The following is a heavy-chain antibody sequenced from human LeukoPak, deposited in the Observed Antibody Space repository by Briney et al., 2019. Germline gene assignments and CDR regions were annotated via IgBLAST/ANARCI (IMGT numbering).Heavy chain of an antibody. CDR2: FDPEDGET. D-gene: IGHD2-21*01. CDR1: GYTLTELS. Sequence: ASVKVSCKVSGYTLTELSMHWVRQAPGKGLEWMGGFDPEDGETIYAQKFQGRVTITADESTSTAYMELSSLRSEDTAVYYCARDSIHAFDTWGQGTMVTVSS. V-gene: IGHV1-24*01. CDR3: ARDSIHAFDT. J-gene: IGHJ3*02.